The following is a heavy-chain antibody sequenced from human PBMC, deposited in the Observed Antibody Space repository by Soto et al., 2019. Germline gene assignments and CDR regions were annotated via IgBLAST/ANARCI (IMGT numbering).Heavy chain of an antibody. J-gene: IGHJ4*02. Sequence: SETLSLTCTVSGGSISNYYWSWIRQPAGKGLEWIGRIYNSGSTKYNPSLKSRVTMSEDTSKNQFSLNLISVTAADTAVYYCARSGCSFNLDYWGRGTLVTVAT. CDR1: GGSISNYY. D-gene: IGHD2-15*01. CDR3: ARSGCSFNLDY. V-gene: IGHV4-4*07. CDR2: IYNSGST.